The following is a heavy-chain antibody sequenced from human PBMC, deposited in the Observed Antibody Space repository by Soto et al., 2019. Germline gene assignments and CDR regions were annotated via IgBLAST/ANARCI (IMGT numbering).Heavy chain of an antibody. D-gene: IGHD2-15*01. V-gene: IGHV1-2*02. J-gene: IGHJ4*02. CDR1: GYTCTGYY. Sequence: ASVKVSCKASGYTCTGYYMHWVRQAPGQGLEWMGWINPNSGGTNYAQKFQGRVTMTRDTSISTAYMELSRLRSDDTAVYYCARVNVVVVAATREYYFDYWGQGTLVTVSS. CDR3: ARVNVVVVAATREYYFDY. CDR2: INPNSGGT.